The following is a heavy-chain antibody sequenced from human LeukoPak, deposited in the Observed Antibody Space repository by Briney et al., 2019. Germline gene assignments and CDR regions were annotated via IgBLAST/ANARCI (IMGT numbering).Heavy chain of an antibody. Sequence: SETLSLTCTVSGGSISTVYWSCLRQPPRKQLDLKGYGYYIWSANYNPSFNTRVTISVDTSKNQSSLKLSSVTPADTAVYYCARVDYDSSGYFDYWGQGTLVTVSS. CDR2: GYYIWSA. D-gene: IGHD3-22*01. CDR1: GGSISTVY. CDR3: ARVDYDSSGYFDY. V-gene: IGHV4-59*01. J-gene: IGHJ4*02.